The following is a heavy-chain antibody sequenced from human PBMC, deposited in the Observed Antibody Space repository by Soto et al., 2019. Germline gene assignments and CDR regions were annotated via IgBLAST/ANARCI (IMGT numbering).Heavy chain of an antibody. Sequence: PGGSLRLSCAASGFTFSSYAMHWVRQAPGKGLEWVAVISYDRSNKYYADSVKGRFTISRDNSKNTLYLQMNSLRAEDTAVYYCARDREYYGSGSYFDIWGQGTMVTVSS. CDR2: ISYDRSNK. V-gene: IGHV3-30-3*01. CDR1: GFTFSSYA. D-gene: IGHD3-10*01. J-gene: IGHJ3*02. CDR3: ARDREYYGSGSYFDI.